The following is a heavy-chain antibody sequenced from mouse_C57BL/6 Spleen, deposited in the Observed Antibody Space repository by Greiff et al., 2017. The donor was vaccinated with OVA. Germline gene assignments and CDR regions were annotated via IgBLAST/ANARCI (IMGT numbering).Heavy chain of an antibody. Sequence: DVKLVEPEGGLVQPGSSMKLSCTASGFTFSDYYMAWVRQVPEKGLEWVANINYDGSSTYYLDSLKSRFIISRDNAKNILYLQISSLKSEDTATYYCARADYCGSSFDVWSTGTTVTVSS. D-gene: IGHD1-1*01. V-gene: IGHV5-16*01. CDR3: ARADYCGSSFDV. CDR2: INYDGSST. CDR1: GFTFSDYY. J-gene: IGHJ1*03.